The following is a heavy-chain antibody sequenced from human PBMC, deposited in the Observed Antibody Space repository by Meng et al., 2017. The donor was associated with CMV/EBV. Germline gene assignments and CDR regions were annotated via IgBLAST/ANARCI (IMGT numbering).Heavy chain of an antibody. J-gene: IGHJ5*02. CDR1: GFTFSSYD. CDR3: AKNGLGGWTNWFDP. D-gene: IGHD6-19*01. CDR2: IGASGSST. V-gene: IGHV3-23*01. Sequence: GGFLRLSCAASGFTFSSYDMNWVRQAPGKGLEWVSFIGASGSSTFYADSVKGRFTISRDNSKNTLYLQMNSLRAEDTAVYYCAKNGLGGWTNWFDPWGQGTLVTVSS.